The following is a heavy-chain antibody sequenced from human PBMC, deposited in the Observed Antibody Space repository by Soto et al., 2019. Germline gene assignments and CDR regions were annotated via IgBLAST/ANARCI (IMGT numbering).Heavy chain of an antibody. CDR1: GGSISSYY. CDR2: IYTSGST. CDR3: ARVNIVVVPAAKRKVYYFDY. J-gene: IGHJ4*02. D-gene: IGHD2-2*01. Sequence: PSETLSLTCTVSGGSISSYYWSWIRQPAGKGLEWIGRIYTSGSTNYNPSLKSRVTMSVDTSKNQFSLKLSSVTAADTAVYYCARVNIVVVPAAKRKVYYFDYWGQGTLVTVS. V-gene: IGHV4-4*07.